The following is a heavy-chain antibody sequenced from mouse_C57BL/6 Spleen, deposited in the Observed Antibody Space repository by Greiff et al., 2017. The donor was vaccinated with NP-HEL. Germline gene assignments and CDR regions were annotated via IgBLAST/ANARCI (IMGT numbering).Heavy chain of an antibody. J-gene: IGHJ1*03. Sequence: VQLQQPGAELVKPGASVKLSCKASGYTFTSYWMHWVKQRPGQGLEWIGMIHPNSGSTNYNEKFKSKATLTVDQSSSPAYMPLSSRTSEDSAVYYCARSYYGSRGEDWYFDVWGTGTTVTVSS. D-gene: IGHD1-1*01. CDR1: GYTFTSYW. CDR2: IHPNSGST. CDR3: ARSYYGSRGEDWYFDV. V-gene: IGHV1-64*01.